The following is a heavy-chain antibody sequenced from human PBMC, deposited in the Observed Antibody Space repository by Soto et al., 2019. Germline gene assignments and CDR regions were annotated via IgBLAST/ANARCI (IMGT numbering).Heavy chain of an antibody. D-gene: IGHD1-26*01. CDR3: AKRPRALLTFDY. J-gene: IGHJ4*02. CDR1: LFIFSNYV. CDR2: ISDSGGTS. Sequence: SLRLSCSSSLFIFSNYVMSWVRHAPGEGLEWVSSISDSGGTSYYADSVKGRFAISRGNSKNTLYLQMNSLRAEDTAIYYCAKRPRALLTFDYWGQGTLVTVSS. V-gene: IGHV3-23*01.